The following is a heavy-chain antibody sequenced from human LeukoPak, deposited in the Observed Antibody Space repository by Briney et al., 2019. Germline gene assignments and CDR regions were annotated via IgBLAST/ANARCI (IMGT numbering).Heavy chain of an antibody. D-gene: IGHD3/OR15-3a*01. CDR1: GFTFSTYD. Sequence: GGSLRLSCAASGFTFSTYDMHWVRQAPGKGLEWVAFIQNDLSNKYYADSVKGRFTISRDNSKKTLYLQMNSLRAEDTAVYYCAKGDSDWGQGTLVTVSS. CDR2: IQNDLSNK. CDR3: AKGDSD. J-gene: IGHJ4*02. V-gene: IGHV3-30*02.